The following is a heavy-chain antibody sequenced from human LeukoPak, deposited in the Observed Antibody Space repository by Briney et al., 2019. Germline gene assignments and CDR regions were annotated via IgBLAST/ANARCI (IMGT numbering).Heavy chain of an antibody. CDR1: GFTFSSYG. CDR3: AVPGPAAIGWFDP. J-gene: IGHJ5*02. CDR2: IRYDGSNK. Sequence: PGGSLRLSCAASGFTFSSYGMHWVRQDPGKGLEWVAFIRYDGSNKYYADSVKGRFTISRDNSKNTLYLQMNSLRAEDTAVYYCAVPGPAAIGWFDPWGQGTLVTVSS. V-gene: IGHV3-30*02. D-gene: IGHD2-2*02.